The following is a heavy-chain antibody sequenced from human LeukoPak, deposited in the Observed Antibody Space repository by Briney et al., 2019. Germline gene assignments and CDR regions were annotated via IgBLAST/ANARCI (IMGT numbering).Heavy chain of an antibody. CDR1: GGSISSSNW. D-gene: IGHD3-22*01. CDR3: ARGSYYYDSSGPKHGSFDI. CDR2: IYHSGGT. Sequence: SETLSLTCIVSGGSISSSNWWSWVRQPPGKGLEWIGEIYHSGGTNYNPSLKSRLTISVDKSTNQFSLRLSSVTAADTAVYYCARGSYYYDSSGPKHGSFDIWGQGTMVTVSS. J-gene: IGHJ3*02. V-gene: IGHV4-4*02.